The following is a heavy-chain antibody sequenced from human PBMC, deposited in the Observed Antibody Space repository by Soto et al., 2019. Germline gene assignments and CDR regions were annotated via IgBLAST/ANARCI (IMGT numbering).Heavy chain of an antibody. CDR1: GGSISSSSYY. D-gene: IGHD2-15*01. CDR3: ARIGRYCSGGSCYGAGFWFDP. CDR2: IYYSGST. J-gene: IGHJ5*02. V-gene: IGHV4-39*01. Sequence: SETLSLTCTVSGGSISSSSYYWGWIRQPPGKGLEWIGSIYYSGSTYYNPSLKSRVTISVDTSKNQFSLKLSSVTAADTAVYYCARIGRYCSGGSCYGAGFWFDPWGQGTLVTVSS.